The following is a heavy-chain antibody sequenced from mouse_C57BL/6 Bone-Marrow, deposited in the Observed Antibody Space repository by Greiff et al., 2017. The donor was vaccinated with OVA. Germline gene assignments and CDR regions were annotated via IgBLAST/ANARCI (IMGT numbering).Heavy chain of an antibody. V-gene: IGHV5-4*01. CDR3: ARDLFSLFAY. CDR2: ISDGGSYT. D-gene: IGHD1-1*01. CDR1: GFTFSSYA. J-gene: IGHJ3*01. Sequence: EVQRVESGGGLVKPGGSLKLSCAASGFTFSSYAMSWVRQTPEKRLEWVATISDGGSYTYYPDNVKGRFTISRDNAKNNLYLQMSHLKSEDTAMYYCARDLFSLFAYWGQGTLVTVSA.